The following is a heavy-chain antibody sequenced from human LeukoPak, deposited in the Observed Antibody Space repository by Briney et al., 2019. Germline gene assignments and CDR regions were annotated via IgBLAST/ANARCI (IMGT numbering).Heavy chain of an antibody. Sequence: PSQTLSLTCTVSGGSISSGGYYWSLIRQPPGKGLEWIGYIYYSGSTYYNPSLKSRVTISVDTSKDQFSLKLSSVTAADTAVYYCARGYCSGGSCRAGGAYYYYYYGMDVWGQGTTVTVSS. J-gene: IGHJ6*02. CDR3: ARGYCSGGSCRAGGAYYYYYYGMDV. CDR1: GGSISSGGYY. D-gene: IGHD2-15*01. CDR2: IYYSGST. V-gene: IGHV4-30-4*01.